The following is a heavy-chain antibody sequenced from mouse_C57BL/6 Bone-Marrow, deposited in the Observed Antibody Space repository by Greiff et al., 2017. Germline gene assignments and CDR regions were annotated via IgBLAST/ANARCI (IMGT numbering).Heavy chain of an antibody. D-gene: IGHD3-3*01. CDR3: ARSGQTWFAY. J-gene: IGHJ3*01. CDR1: GYTFTSYW. Sequence: VKLQQPGAELVKPGASVKLSCKASGYTFTSYWMHWVKQRPGQGLEWIGMIHPNSGSTNYNEKFKSKATLTVDKSSSTAYMQLSSLTSEDSAVYYCARSGQTWFAYWGQGTLVTVSA. V-gene: IGHV1-64*01. CDR2: IHPNSGST.